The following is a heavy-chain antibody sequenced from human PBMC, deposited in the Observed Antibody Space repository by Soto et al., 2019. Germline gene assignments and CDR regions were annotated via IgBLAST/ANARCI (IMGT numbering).Heavy chain of an antibody. V-gene: IGHV3-74*01. Sequence: EVQLVESGGGLVQPGGSLRLSCAASGFTFSSYWMHWVRQAPGKGLVWVSRINSDGSTTTYAGSVKGRFTISRDNAKNTLFLQMNSLRAEYTAVYYCARDFGMGFGVRGADYWGQGTLVTVSS. D-gene: IGHD3-10*01. CDR2: INSDGSTT. CDR3: ARDFGMGFGVRGADY. CDR1: GFTFSSYW. J-gene: IGHJ4*02.